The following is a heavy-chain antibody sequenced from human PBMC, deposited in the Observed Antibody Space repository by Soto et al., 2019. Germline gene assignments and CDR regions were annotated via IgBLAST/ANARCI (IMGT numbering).Heavy chain of an antibody. CDR2: FSRTDNTV. CDR1: GFMFSDYA. CDR3: ARETHSCHHNFDY. Sequence: LRLSCAASGFMFSDYAMDWVRQAPGKGLEWVSYFSRTDNTVQYADSVKGRFIISRDNVANSLYLQMHSLTAEDTAIYYWARETHSCHHNFDYWGPGTLVTVSS. V-gene: IGHV3-48*03. J-gene: IGHJ4*02. D-gene: IGHD2-2*01.